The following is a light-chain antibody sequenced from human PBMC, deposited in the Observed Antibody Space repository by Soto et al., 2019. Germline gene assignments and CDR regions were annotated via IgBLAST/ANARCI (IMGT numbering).Light chain of an antibody. CDR1: SSDIGVDQL. J-gene: IGLJ1*01. CDR3: CSYAGSRIYV. Sequence: QSALTQPASVSGSPGQSITIPCTGTSSDIGVDQLVSWYQQHPGKAPQLMIFEGTKRPSGVSNRFSGSKSGNTASLTISGLQTEDEADYYCCSYAGSRIYVFGTGTKVTVL. V-gene: IGLV2-23*01. CDR2: EGT.